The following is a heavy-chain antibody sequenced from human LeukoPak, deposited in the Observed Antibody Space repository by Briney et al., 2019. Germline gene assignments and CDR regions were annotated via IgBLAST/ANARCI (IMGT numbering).Heavy chain of an antibody. CDR2: TSGSGGST. D-gene: IGHD2-15*01. J-gene: IGHJ4*02. Sequence: PGGSLRLSCAASGFTFSSYAMSWVRQAPGKGLEWVSATSGSGGSTYYADSVKGRFTISRDNSKNTLYLQMNSLRAEDTAVYYCAKVPGYCSGGSCYRGPTIDYWGQGTLVTVSS. CDR1: GFTFSSYA. CDR3: AKVPGYCSGGSCYRGPTIDY. V-gene: IGHV3-23*01.